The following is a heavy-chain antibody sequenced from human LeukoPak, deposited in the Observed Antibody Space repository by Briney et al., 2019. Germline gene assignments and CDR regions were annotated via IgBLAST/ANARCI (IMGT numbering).Heavy chain of an antibody. D-gene: IGHD2-15*01. CDR1: GYTFTGYY. CDR3: ARDLCSGGSCYGHWFDP. V-gene: IGHV1-2*02. CDR2: INPNSGGT. J-gene: IGHJ5*02. Sequence: GASVKVSCKASGYTFTGYYMHWVRQAPGQGLEWMGWINPNSGGTNYAQKFQGRVTMTRDTSISTAYMELSRLRSDDTAVYYCARDLCSGGSCYGHWFDPWGQGTLVTVSS.